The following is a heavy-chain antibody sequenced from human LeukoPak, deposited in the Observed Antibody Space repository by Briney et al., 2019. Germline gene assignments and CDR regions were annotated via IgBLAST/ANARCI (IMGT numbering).Heavy chain of an antibody. CDR3: ARDRGMGPTVLDP. Sequence: PGGSLRLSCAASGFTFSSYWMSWVRQAPGKGLEWVANIKEDGSEKYYVDSVKGRLTISRDNAKNSLYLQMNSLRAEDTAVYYCARDRGMGPTVLDPWGQGTLVTVSS. V-gene: IGHV3-7*01. CDR1: GFTFSSYW. J-gene: IGHJ5*02. D-gene: IGHD4-17*01. CDR2: IKEDGSEK.